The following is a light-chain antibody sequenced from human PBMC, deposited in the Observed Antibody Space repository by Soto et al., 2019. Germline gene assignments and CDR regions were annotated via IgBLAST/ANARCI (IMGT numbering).Light chain of an antibody. CDR1: QSVSSSY. CDR2: GAS. CDR3: QQYGSSRT. Sequence: EIVLRQSQGTLSLSPGERATLSCRASQSVSSSYLAWYQQKPGQAPRLLIYGASSRATGIPDRFSGSGSGTDFTLTISRLEPEDFAVYYCQQYGSSRTFGQGTKVDIK. J-gene: IGKJ1*01. V-gene: IGKV3-20*01.